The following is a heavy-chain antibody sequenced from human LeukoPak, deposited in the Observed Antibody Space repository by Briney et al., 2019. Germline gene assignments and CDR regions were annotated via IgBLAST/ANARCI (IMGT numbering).Heavy chain of an antibody. J-gene: IGHJ4*02. CDR3: AKENEYDFWTGSYFDY. CDR1: GFTFSGYS. D-gene: IGHD3/OR15-3a*01. Sequence: GGSLRLSCTASGFTFSGYSMNWVRQAPGKGLEWVSSITGSSKSIYYADSVKGRFTISRDNAKNSLDLQMNSLRAEDTAMYYCAKENEYDFWTGSYFDYWGKGILVTVSS. CDR2: ITGSSKSI. V-gene: IGHV3-21*01.